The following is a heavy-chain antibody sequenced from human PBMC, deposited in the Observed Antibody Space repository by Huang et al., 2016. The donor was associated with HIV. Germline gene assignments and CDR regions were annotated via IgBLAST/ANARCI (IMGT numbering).Heavy chain of an antibody. J-gene: IGHJ6*02. D-gene: IGHD1-7*01. Sequence: VESGGRLVQPGGSIRLSCVGSTFTFGAYWMSWVRQYPGKGLEWVANIKQDESEKYYVESVKGRFNISRDNAKKVLFLEMNNVRVEDTATYYCATKTAAMDIWGQGTTVTVS. CDR3: ATKTAAMDI. CDR1: TFTFGAYW. CDR2: IKQDESEK. V-gene: IGHV3-7*01.